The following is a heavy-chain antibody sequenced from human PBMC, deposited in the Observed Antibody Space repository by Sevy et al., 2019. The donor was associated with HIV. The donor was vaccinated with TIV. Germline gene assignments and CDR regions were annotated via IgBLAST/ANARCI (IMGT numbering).Heavy chain of an antibody. Sequence: GGSLRLSCAASGFTFDDYAMHWVRQAPGKGLEWASAISWNSGTIGYADSVKGRFTISRDNAKNSLYLQMNSLRAEDTALYYCAKASSSGWYWGQGTLVTVSS. CDR2: ISWNSGTI. CDR1: GFTFDDYA. CDR3: AKASSSGWY. D-gene: IGHD6-19*01. J-gene: IGHJ4*02. V-gene: IGHV3-9*01.